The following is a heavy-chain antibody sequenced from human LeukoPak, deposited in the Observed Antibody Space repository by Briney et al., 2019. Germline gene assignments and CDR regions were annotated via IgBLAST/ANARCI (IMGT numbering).Heavy chain of an antibody. CDR3: AREEDGKAESFDP. D-gene: IGHD1-1*01. CDR1: GFTFSSYS. V-gene: IGHV3-21*01. Sequence: GGSLRLSCAVSGFTFSSYSMNWVRHAPGKGLEWVSSISTSSSYIYYADSVRGRFTISRDNAKNSLYLQMNSLRAEDTAVYYCAREEDGKAESFDPWGQGTLVTVSS. CDR2: ISTSSSYI. J-gene: IGHJ5*02.